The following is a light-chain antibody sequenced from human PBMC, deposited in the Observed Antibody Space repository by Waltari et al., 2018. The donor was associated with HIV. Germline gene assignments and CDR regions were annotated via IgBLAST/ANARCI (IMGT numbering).Light chain of an antibody. V-gene: IGKV3-15*01. J-gene: IGKJ1*01. CDR2: DAS. Sequence: EIVMTQSPATLSVSLGERATLSCRASQSIRINLAWYQQKPGQAPRLLIYDASTRATGIPARFRGSGSGTEFALTISSLQSEDFAVYYCQQYNNWPPLTFGQGTKVEIK. CDR1: QSIRIN. CDR3: QQYNNWPPLT.